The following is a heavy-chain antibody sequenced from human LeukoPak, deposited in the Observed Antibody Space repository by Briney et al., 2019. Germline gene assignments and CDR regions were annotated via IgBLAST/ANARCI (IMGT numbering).Heavy chain of an antibody. CDR3: AKGHLDWNSPYYFDY. Sequence: GGSLRLSCAASGFTFSSYAMSWVRQAPGKGLEWVSAISGSGGSTYYADSVKGRFTISRDNSKNTLYLQMNSLRAEDTAVYYCAKGHLDWNSPYYFDYWGQGTLVTVSS. CDR1: GFTFSSYA. V-gene: IGHV3-23*01. CDR2: ISGSGGST. J-gene: IGHJ4*02. D-gene: IGHD1-7*01.